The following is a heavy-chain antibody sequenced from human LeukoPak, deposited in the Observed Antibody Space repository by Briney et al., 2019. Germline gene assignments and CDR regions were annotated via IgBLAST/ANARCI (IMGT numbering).Heavy chain of an antibody. Sequence: SETLSLTCAVSGYSISSSNWWGWIRQPPGKGLEWIGYIYYSGSIYYNPSLKSRVTMSVDTSKNQFSLKLSSVTAVDTAVYYCARTTGDRYYYYYMDVWGKGTTVTVSS. J-gene: IGHJ6*03. CDR3: ARTTGDRYYYYYMDV. CDR2: IYYSGSI. D-gene: IGHD4-17*01. V-gene: IGHV4-28*05. CDR1: GYSISSSNW.